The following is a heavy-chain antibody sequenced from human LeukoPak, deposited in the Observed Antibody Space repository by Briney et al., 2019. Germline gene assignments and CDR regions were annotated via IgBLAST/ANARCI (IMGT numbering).Heavy chain of an antibody. CDR1: GFTLTDHY. D-gene: IGHD4-17*01. Sequence: PGGSLRLSCTVSGFTLTDHYMSWFRQSPGRGLEWISWITSSGTTTEYADSAKGRFTISRDNTKNSVYLQMSSLRADDTAVYYCARDPDYGDPYWGQGTLVTVSS. CDR3: ARDPDYGDPY. CDR2: ITSSGTTT. J-gene: IGHJ4*02. V-gene: IGHV3-11*01.